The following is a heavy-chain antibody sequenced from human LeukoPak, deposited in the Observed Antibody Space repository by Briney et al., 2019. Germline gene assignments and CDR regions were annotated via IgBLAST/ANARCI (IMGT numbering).Heavy chain of an antibody. CDR1: GGSISSYY. V-gene: IGHV4-59*01. D-gene: IGHD6-19*01. J-gene: IGHJ4*02. CDR3: ARDPWGMAVAANGRWLYDHYFDY. Sequence: ETLSLACTVSGGSISSYYWSWIRQPPGKGLEWIGYIYYSGSTNYNPSLKSRVTISVDTSKNQFSLKLSSVTAADTAVYYCARDPWGMAVAANGRWLYDHYFDYWGQGTLVTVSS. CDR2: IYYSGST.